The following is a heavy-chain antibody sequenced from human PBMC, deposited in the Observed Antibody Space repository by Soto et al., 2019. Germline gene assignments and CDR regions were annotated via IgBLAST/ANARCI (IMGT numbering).Heavy chain of an antibody. D-gene: IGHD3-16*01. CDR2: IIPIFGTA. V-gene: IGHV1-69*13. CDR1: GGTYSGNA. Sequence: GAAGKVCCKARGGTYSGNALSWGRPAPGQGIEWMGGIIPIFGTANYAQKFQGRVTITADESTSTAYMELSSLRSQHTAVYYCPSIMGGSTTLRYARPPPNAIRIW. J-gene: IGHJ3*02. CDR3: PSIMGGSTTLRYARPPPNAIRI.